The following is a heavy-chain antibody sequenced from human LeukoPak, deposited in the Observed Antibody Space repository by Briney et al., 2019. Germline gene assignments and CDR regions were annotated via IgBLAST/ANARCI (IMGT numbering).Heavy chain of an antibody. V-gene: IGHV1-2*04. CDR3: ARAPLVRGVPDAFDI. J-gene: IGHJ3*02. CDR2: INPNSGGT. Sequence: ASVEVSCKASGYTFTGYYMHWVRQAPGQGLEWMGWINPNSGGTNCAQKFQGWVTMTRDTSISTAYMELSRLRSDDTAVYYCARAPLVRGVPDAFDIWGQGTMVTVSS. D-gene: IGHD3-10*01. CDR1: GYTFTGYY.